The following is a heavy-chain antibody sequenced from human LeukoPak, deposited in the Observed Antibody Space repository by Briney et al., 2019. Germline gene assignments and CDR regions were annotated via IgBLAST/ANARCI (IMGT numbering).Heavy chain of an antibody. CDR3: AREAVHYGSGSHDY. D-gene: IGHD3-10*01. V-gene: IGHV4-4*07. CDR1: GGSISSYY. J-gene: IGHJ4*02. CDR2: MHSSGST. Sequence: PSETLSLTCTVSGGSISSYYWSWIRQPAGKGQKWIGRMHSSGSTNYNPSIKSRVTMSLDTSRNQFSLKVDSVTAADTAMYYCAREAVHYGSGSHDYWGQGTLVAVSS.